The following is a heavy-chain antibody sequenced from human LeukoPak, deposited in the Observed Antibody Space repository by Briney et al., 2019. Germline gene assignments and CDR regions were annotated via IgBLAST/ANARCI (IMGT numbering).Heavy chain of an antibody. D-gene: IGHD3-10*01. CDR3: AKPYYYGSRSYMDY. Sequence: GGSLRLSCAASGFAVSSNYMSWVRQAPGKGLEWVSVIYSGGSTYYADSVKGRFTISRDNSKNMLYLQMNSLRAEDTAVYYCAKPYYYGSRSYMDYWGQGTVVSVSS. V-gene: IGHV3-53*05. J-gene: IGHJ4*02. CDR2: IYSGGST. CDR1: GFAVSSNY.